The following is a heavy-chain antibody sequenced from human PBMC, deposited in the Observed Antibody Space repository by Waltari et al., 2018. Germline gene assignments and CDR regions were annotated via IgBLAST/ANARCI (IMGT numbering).Heavy chain of an antibody. CDR2: VFRSGSS. J-gene: IGHJ4*02. CDR3: ATVDTFGGIMVARFDY. V-gene: IGHV4-38-2*01. D-gene: IGHD3-16*02. CDR1: GYSISNGYY. Sequence: QVQLRESGPGLVTPSETLSLTCAVSGYSISNGYYWCWIRQPPGEGLEYVGRVFRSGSSYYNAALKSRVTISLDTSKNQFSLKLNSVTAADTALYYCATVDTFGGIMVARFDYWGQGILVTVSS.